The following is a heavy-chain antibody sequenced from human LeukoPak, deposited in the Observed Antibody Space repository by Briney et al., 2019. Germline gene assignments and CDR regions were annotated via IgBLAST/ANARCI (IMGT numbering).Heavy chain of an antibody. CDR1: GGTFSSYA. CDR2: ITPIFGTA. V-gene: IGHV1-69*05. D-gene: IGHD4-11*01. J-gene: IGHJ5*02. Sequence: ASVKVSCKASGGTFSSYAISWVRQAPGQGLEWMGGITPIFGTANYAQKFQGRVTITTDESTSTAYMELSSLRSEDTAVYYCARDSNYERGYNWFDPWGQGTLVTVSS. CDR3: ARDSNYERGYNWFDP.